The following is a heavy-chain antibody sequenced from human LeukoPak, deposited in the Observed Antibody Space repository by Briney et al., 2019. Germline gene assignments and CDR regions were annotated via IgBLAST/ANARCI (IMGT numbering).Heavy chain of an antibody. Sequence: GASVKVSCKAPGGTFSSYAISWVRQAPGQGREWMGRIIPIFGTANYAQKFQGRVTITADKSTSTAYMELSSLRSEDTAVYYCARDVDTAMVEVYYYMDVWGKGTTVTVSS. CDR3: ARDVDTAMVEVYYYMDV. J-gene: IGHJ6*03. D-gene: IGHD5-18*01. CDR2: IIPIFGTA. CDR1: GGTFSSYA. V-gene: IGHV1-69*06.